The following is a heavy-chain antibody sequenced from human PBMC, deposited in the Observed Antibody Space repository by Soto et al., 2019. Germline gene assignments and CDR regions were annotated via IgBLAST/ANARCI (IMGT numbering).Heavy chain of an antibody. CDR2: INPNSGGT. V-gene: IGHV1-2*04. CDR1: GYTFTGYY. CDR3: ARGTARVSGSLPLQT. Sequence: ASVKVSCKASGYTFTGYYMHWVRQAPGQGLEWMGWINPNSGGTNYAQKFQGWVTMTRDTSISTAYMELSRLRSDDTAVYYCARGTARVSGSLPLQTWGQGSLVSV. J-gene: IGHJ5*02. D-gene: IGHD3-16*01.